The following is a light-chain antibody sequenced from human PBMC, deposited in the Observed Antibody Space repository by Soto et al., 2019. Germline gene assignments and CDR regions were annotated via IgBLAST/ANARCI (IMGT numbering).Light chain of an antibody. Sequence: IQLTQSPSSLSASVGDRVTITCRASQGISSYLAWYQQKPGKAPKLLIYEASTLQSGVPSRFSGSGSGTEFTLTISSLQPDDFATYYCQQYNSYSRTFGQGTKVDIK. CDR3: QQYNSYSRT. J-gene: IGKJ1*01. CDR2: EAS. CDR1: QGISSY. V-gene: IGKV1-9*01.